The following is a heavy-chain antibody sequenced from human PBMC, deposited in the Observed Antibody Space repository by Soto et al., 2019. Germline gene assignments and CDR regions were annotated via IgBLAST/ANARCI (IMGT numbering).Heavy chain of an antibody. CDR3: ASGSLYGSGSYPVDY. J-gene: IGHJ4*01. Sequence: QVQLVQSGAEVKKPGSSMNVSCKASGGTFNNHLISWVRQAPGQGLEWMGTIIPLFGTLNYAQKLQGRVTLSADRSTXTAYMELSSLRSDDTAVYYCASGSLYGSGSYPVDYWGQGTLVTVSS. D-gene: IGHD3-10*01. CDR2: IIPLFGTL. V-gene: IGHV1-69*08. CDR1: GGTFNNHL.